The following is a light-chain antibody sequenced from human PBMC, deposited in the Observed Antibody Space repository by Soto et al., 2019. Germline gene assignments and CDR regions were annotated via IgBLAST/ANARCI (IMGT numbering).Light chain of an antibody. J-gene: IGKJ4*01. CDR1: QSVSSN. Sequence: EIVMTQSPATLSVSPGERATLSWRASQSVSSNLAWYQQKPGQAPRLLIYGASTRATGIPARFSGSGSGTEFTLTISSLQSEDFAVYYWQQYNNWPPLTFGGGTKVEIK. V-gene: IGKV3-15*01. CDR2: GAS. CDR3: QQYNNWPPLT.